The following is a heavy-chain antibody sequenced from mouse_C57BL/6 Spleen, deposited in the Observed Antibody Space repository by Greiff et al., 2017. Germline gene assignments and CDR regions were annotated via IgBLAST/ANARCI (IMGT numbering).Heavy chain of an antibody. J-gene: IGHJ2*01. D-gene: IGHD2-3*01. Sequence: DVKLQESGAELVRPGASVKLSCTASGFHIKGDYMHWVKQRPEQGLEWIGWLDPENGDTEYDSKFAGKGTITADTSSNTAYLQLSSLTSEENAVYYCTSPTHSYDGYFGYWGQGTTLTVSS. CDR1: GFHIKGDY. V-gene: IGHV14-4*01. CDR2: LDPENGDT. CDR3: TSPTHSYDGYFGY.